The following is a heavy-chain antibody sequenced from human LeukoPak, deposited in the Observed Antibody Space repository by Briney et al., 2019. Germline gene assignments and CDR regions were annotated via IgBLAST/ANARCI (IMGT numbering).Heavy chain of an antibody. CDR3: ARDRGIAVASTPDY. Sequence: ASVKVSCKASGYTFTSYDIHWVRQAPGQGLEWMGWISPNSGGTNYAQKFQGRVTMTRDTSISTAYIELSRLRSDDTAMYYCARDRGIAVASTPDYWGQGTLVTVSS. D-gene: IGHD6-19*01. J-gene: IGHJ4*02. V-gene: IGHV1-2*02. CDR2: ISPNSGGT. CDR1: GYTFTSYD.